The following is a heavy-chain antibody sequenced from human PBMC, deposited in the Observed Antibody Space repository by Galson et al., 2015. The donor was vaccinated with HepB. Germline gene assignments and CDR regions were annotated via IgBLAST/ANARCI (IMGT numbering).Heavy chain of an antibody. J-gene: IGHJ6*02. V-gene: IGHV1-69*06. CDR2: IIPIFGTA. Sequence: SVKVSCKASGGTFSSYAISWVRQAPGQGLEWMGGIIPIFGTANYAQKFQGRVTITADKSTSTAYMALSSLRSEDTAVYYCARVVGAEAYYYYGMDVWGQGTTVTVSS. CDR3: ARVVGAEAYYYYGMDV. CDR1: GGTFSSYA.